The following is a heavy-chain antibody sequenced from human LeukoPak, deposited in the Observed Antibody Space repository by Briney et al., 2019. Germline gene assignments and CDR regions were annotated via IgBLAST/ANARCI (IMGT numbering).Heavy chain of an antibody. V-gene: IGHV4-39*07. D-gene: IGHD4-11*01. CDR1: GGSISSNNYY. CDR3: ARDGSNWSNDYYHGVDV. J-gene: IGHJ6*02. CDR2: IYYSGST. Sequence: SETLSLTCTVSGGSISSNNYYWGWIRQPPGKGLEWIGNIYYSGSTYYNPSLKSRVSISVDTSKNQFSLKLSSVTAADTAVYYCARDGSNWSNDYYHGVDVWGQGTTVTVSS.